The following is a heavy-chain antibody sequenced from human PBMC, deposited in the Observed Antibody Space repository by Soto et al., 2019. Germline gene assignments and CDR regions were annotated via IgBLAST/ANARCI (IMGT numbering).Heavy chain of an antibody. J-gene: IGHJ4*02. CDR2: ISGSGGST. D-gene: IGHD3-9*01. V-gene: IGHV3-23*01. CDR1: GFTFSSYA. CDR3: AKGPRYDILTGYGDY. Sequence: GGSLRLSCAASGFTFSSYAMSWVRQAPGKGLEWVSAISGSGGSTYYADSVKGRFTISRDNSKNTLYLQMNSLRAEDTAVYYCAKGPRYDILTGYGDYWGQGTLVTVSS.